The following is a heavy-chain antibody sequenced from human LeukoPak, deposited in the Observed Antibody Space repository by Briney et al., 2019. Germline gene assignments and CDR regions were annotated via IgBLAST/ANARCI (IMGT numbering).Heavy chain of an antibody. Sequence: ASVKVSCKASGYTFTNYDINWVRQATGQGLEWMGWMNPNSGHTDYAQKFQGRVTMTRNTSTSTAYMELSSLRSEDTAVYYCARLVRGIIITKRYNWFDPWGQGTLVTVSS. CDR2: MNPNSGHT. J-gene: IGHJ5*02. CDR1: GYTFTNYD. V-gene: IGHV1-8*01. D-gene: IGHD3-10*01. CDR3: ARLVRGIIITKRYNWFDP.